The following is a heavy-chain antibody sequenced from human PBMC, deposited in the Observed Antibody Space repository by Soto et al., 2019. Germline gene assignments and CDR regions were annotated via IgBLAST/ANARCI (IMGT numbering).Heavy chain of an antibody. V-gene: IGHV2-5*01. J-gene: IGHJ4*02. CDR3: AHSDGGYEIIYFDF. D-gene: IGHD5-12*01. CDR2: IYYNDDR. Sequence: QITLQESGPTLVNPTQTLTLTCTFSGFSFTTAGVAVGWIRQTPGGALEWLPLIYYNDDRRFSPSLKTRLTITGDTSKNQVVLSLTNVDPGDTATYFCAHSDGGYEIIYFDFWGQGIPVTVSS. CDR1: GFSFTTAGVA.